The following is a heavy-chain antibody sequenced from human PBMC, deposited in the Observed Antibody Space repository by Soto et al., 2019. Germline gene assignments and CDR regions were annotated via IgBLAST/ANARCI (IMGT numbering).Heavy chain of an antibody. CDR3: ARDGSGDYDGHYYYGMDV. V-gene: IGHV1-69*12. Sequence: QVQLVQSGAEVKKPGSSVKVSCKASGGTFSSYAISWVRQAPGQGLEWMGGIIPIFGTANYAQKFQGRVTLTADESTSTAYMELSSLRSEDTAVYYCARDGSGDYDGHYYYGMDVWGQGTTVTVSS. J-gene: IGHJ6*02. CDR1: GGTFSSYA. CDR2: IIPIFGTA. D-gene: IGHD4-17*01.